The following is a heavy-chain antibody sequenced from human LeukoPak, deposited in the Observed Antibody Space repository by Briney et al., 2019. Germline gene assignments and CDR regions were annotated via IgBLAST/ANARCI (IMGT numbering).Heavy chain of an antibody. D-gene: IGHD2-2*01. CDR1: GFTSSSYW. CDR2: ISGDGTAR. Sequence: PGGSLRLSCAASGFTSSSYWMHWVRQVPGKGLVWVSRISGDGTARNYADSVKGRFTISRDDAKNTLYLQMNSLRAEDTAVYYCARLGYCSSTSCYYYYGMDVWGQGTTVTVSS. V-gene: IGHV3-74*01. CDR3: ARLGYCSSTSCYYYYGMDV. J-gene: IGHJ6*02.